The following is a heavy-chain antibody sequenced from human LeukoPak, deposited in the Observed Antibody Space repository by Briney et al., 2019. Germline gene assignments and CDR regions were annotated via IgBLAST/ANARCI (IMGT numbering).Heavy chain of an antibody. V-gene: IGHV3-30*18. Sequence: GRSLRLSCAASGFTFSSYGMHWVRQAPGKGLEWVAVISYDGSNKYYADSVKGRFTISRDNSKNTLYLQMNSLRAEDTAVYYCAKESPPYDILTGYLDYWGQGTLVTVSS. CDR2: ISYDGSNK. CDR3: AKESPPYDILTGYLDY. CDR1: GFTFSSYG. D-gene: IGHD3-9*01. J-gene: IGHJ4*02.